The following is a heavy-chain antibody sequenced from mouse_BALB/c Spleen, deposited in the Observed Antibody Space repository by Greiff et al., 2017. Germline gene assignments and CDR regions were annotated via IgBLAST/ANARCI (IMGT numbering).Heavy chain of an antibody. D-gene: IGHD2-1*01. J-gene: IGHJ2*01. CDR1: GFTFSSYG. Sequence: EVHLVESGGGLVQPGGSLKLSCAASGFTFSSYGMSWVRQTPDKRLELVATINSNGGSTYYPDSVKGRFTISRDNAKNTLYLQMSSLKSEDTAMYYCAKDPAIYYGNYFDYWGQGTTLTVSS. V-gene: IGHV5-6-3*01. CDR3: AKDPAIYYGNYFDY. CDR2: INSNGGST.